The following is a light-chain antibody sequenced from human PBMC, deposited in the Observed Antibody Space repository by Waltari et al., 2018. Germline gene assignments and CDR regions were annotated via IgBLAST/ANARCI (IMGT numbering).Light chain of an antibody. CDR1: QRCSKY. J-gene: IGKJ1*01. CDR2: DAP. Sequence: EIVLTQSPGTLSLSPGESATLSCRASQRCSKYLAWYQQKPGQAPRLLIYDAPTRATGIPDRFSGSGAGTDFSLTISRLEPEECAVYDCQKYVSVPATFGQGTKMEIK. V-gene: IGKV3-20*01. CDR3: QKYVSVPAT.